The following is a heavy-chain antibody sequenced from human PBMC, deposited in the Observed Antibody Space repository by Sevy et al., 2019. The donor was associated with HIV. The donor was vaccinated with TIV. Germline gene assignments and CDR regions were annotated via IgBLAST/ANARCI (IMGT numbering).Heavy chain of an antibody. V-gene: IGHV1-69*13. J-gene: IGHJ3*02. CDR1: GGTFSSYA. D-gene: IGHD3-10*01. CDR2: IIPIFGTA. CDR3: ARDLNPITMVRGVIITAGGAFDI. Sequence: ASVKVSCKASGGTFSSYAISWVRQAPGQGLEWMGGIIPIFGTANYAQKFQGRVTITADESTSTAYMELSSLRSEDTVVYYWARDLNPITMVRGVIITAGGAFDIWGQGTMVTVSS.